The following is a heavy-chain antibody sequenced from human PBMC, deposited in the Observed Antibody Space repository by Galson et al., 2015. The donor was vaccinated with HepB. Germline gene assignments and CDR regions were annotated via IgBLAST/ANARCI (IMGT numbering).Heavy chain of an antibody. CDR3: AGGGSGSFPNYYYYYMDV. CDR1: GYTFTSYY. V-gene: IGHV1-46*03. CDR2: INPSGGST. D-gene: IGHD3-10*01. J-gene: IGHJ6*03. Sequence: SVKVSCKASGYTFTSYYMHWVRQAPGQGLEWMGIINPSGGSTSYAQKFQGRVTMTRDTSTSTVYMELSSLRSEDTAVYYCAGGGSGSFPNYYYYYMDVWGKGTTVTVSS.